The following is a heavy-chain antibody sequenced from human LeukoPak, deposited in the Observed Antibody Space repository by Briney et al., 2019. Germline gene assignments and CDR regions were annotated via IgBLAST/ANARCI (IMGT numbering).Heavy chain of an antibody. Sequence: ASVKVSCKASGGTFSSYAISWVRQAPGQGLEWMGGIIPIFGTANYAQKFQGRVTITADKSTSTAYMELSSLRSEDTAVYYCARGPGYSYGFWINWFDPWGQGTLVTVSS. V-gene: IGHV1-69*06. D-gene: IGHD5-18*01. CDR2: IIPIFGTA. CDR3: ARGPGYSYGFWINWFDP. J-gene: IGHJ5*02. CDR1: GGTFSSYA.